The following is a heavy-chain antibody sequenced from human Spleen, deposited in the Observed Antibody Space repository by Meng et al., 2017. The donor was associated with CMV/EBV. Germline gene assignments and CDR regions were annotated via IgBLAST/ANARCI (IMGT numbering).Heavy chain of an antibody. J-gene: IGHJ3*02. V-gene: IGHV3-30-3*01. CDR3: ARGTNIVVVPAAQLRGAFDI. CDR2: ISYDGSNK. Sequence: GESLKISCAASGFTFSSYAMHWVRQAPGKGLEWVAVISYDGSNKYYADSVKGRFTISRDNSKNTLYLQMNSLRAEDTAVYYCARGTNIVVVPAAQLRGAFDIWGQGTMVTVSS. CDR1: GFTFSSYA. D-gene: IGHD2-2*01.